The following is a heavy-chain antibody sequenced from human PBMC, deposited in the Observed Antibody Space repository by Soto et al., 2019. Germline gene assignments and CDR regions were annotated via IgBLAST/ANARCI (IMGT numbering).Heavy chain of an antibody. CDR1: GYTFTSYG. D-gene: IGHD1-1*01. CDR2: ISAHNGNT. Sequence: QVHLVQSGAEVKKPGASVKVSCKGSGYTFTSYGITWVRQAPGQGLEWMGWISAHNGNTDYAQKLQGRVTVTRDTSTSTAYMELRSLRSDDTAVYYCTRGRYGDYWGQGALVTVSS. J-gene: IGHJ4*02. V-gene: IGHV1-18*01. CDR3: TRGRYGDY.